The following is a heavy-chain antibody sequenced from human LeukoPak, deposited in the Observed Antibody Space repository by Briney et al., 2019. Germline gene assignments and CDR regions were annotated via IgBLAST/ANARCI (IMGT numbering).Heavy chain of an antibody. CDR1: GGSISSYY. CDR3: ARDRDYDFWSGIKGYFDY. J-gene: IGHJ4*02. V-gene: IGHV4-39*07. D-gene: IGHD3-3*01. CDR2: IYYSGIT. Sequence: SETLSLTCTVSGGSISSYYWGWIRQPPGKGLEWIGSIYYSGITYYNPSLKSRVTISVDTSKNQFSLKLSSVTAADTAVYYCARDRDYDFWSGIKGYFDYWGQGTLVTVSS.